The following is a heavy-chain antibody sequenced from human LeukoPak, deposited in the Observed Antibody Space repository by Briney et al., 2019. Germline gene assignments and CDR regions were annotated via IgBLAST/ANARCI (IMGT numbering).Heavy chain of an antibody. Sequence: PGGSLRLSCAASGFTFDDYAMHWVRQAPGKGLEWVSGISWNSGSIGYADSVKGRFTISRDNAKNSLHLQMNSLRAEDTALYYCAKDSYDSSGSFDYWGQGTLVTVSS. D-gene: IGHD3-22*01. CDR1: GFTFDDYA. CDR2: ISWNSGSI. CDR3: AKDSYDSSGSFDY. V-gene: IGHV3-9*01. J-gene: IGHJ4*02.